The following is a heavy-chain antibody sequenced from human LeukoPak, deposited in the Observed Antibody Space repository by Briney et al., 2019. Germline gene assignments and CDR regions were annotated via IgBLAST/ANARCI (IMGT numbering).Heavy chain of an antibody. CDR3: AVEGYCSGGSCYTNWFDP. J-gene: IGHJ5*02. CDR1: GFTFSTYC. D-gene: IGHD2-15*01. CDR2: ISSSGTTT. V-gene: IGHV3-48*02. Sequence: GGSLRLSCAASGFTFSTYCMNWVRQAPGKGLDWVSYISSSGTTTYYADSVKGRFTISRDNAKNSLYLQMNSLRDEDTAVYYCAVEGYCSGGSCYTNWFDPWGQGTLVTVSS.